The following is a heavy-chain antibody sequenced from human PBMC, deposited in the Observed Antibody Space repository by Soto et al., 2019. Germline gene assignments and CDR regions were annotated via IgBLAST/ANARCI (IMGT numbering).Heavy chain of an antibody. D-gene: IGHD4-4*01. Sequence: SETLSLTCAVYGGSFSGYYWSWIRQPPGKGLEWIGEINHSGSTNYNPSLKSRVTISVDTSKNQFSLKLSSVTAADTAVYYCARVTFYSNYPNKINWFDPWGQGTLVTVSS. J-gene: IGHJ5*02. CDR3: ARVTFYSNYPNKINWFDP. V-gene: IGHV4-34*01. CDR2: INHSGST. CDR1: GGSFSGYY.